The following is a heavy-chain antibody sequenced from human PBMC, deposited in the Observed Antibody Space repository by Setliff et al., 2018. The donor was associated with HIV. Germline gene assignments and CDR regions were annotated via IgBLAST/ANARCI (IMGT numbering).Heavy chain of an antibody. V-gene: IGHV3-21*01. CDR1: GLTFSNYA. Sequence: GSLRLSCAASGLTFSNYAMIWVRQAPGKGLEWVSSISSGTRYIHYADSVKGRFTISRDNVKNALYLQMNSLRAEDTAVYYCASGREQGLRHAFDIWGQGAMVTVSS. D-gene: IGHD4-17*01. CDR3: ASGREQGLRHAFDI. J-gene: IGHJ3*02. CDR2: ISSGTRYI.